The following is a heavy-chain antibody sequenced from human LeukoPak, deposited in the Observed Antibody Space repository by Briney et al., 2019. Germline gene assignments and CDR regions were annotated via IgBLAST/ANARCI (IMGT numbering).Heavy chain of an antibody. J-gene: IGHJ4*02. CDR2: INPNSGGT. CDR3: ARDFGSSSVSGDY. Sequence: EASVKVSCKASGYTFTGYYMHWVRQAPGQGLEWMGWINPNSGGTNYAQKFQGRVTMTRDTSISTAYMELSRLRSDDTAVYYCARDFGSSSVSGDYWGQGTLVTVSS. CDR1: GYTFTGYY. V-gene: IGHV1-2*02. D-gene: IGHD6-6*01.